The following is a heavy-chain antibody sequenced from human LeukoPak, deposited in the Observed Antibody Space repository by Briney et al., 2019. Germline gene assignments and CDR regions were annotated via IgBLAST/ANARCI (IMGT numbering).Heavy chain of an antibody. V-gene: IGHV1-69*13. CDR1: GGTFSSYA. J-gene: IGHJ4*02. D-gene: IGHD6-6*01. CDR2: IIPIFGTA. CDR3: ARIGPHSHSSSPGDY. Sequence: VASVKVSCKASGGTFSSYAISWVRQAPGQGLEWMGGIIPIFGTANYAQKFRGRVTITADESTSTAYMGLSSLRSEDTAVYYCARIGPHSHSSSPGDYWGQGTLVTVSS.